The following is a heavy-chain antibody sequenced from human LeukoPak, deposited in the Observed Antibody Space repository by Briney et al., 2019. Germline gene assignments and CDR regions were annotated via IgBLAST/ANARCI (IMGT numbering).Heavy chain of an antibody. J-gene: IGHJ5*02. Sequence: ASVKVSCKASGYTFTSYDINWVRQATGQGLEWMGWMNPNSGNTGYAQKFQGRVTMTRNTSISTAYMELSSLRSEDTAVYYCARGSEIPHWFDPWCQGTLVNVSS. CDR1: GYTFTSYD. CDR3: ARGSEIPHWFDP. D-gene: IGHD2-21*01. V-gene: IGHV1-8*01. CDR2: MNPNSGNT.